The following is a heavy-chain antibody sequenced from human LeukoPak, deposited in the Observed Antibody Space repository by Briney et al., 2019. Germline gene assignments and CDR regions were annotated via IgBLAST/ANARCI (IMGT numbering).Heavy chain of an antibody. Sequence: ASVKVSCKASGGTFSSYAISWVRQAPGQGLEWMGGIIPIFGTANYAQKFQGRVTITADKSTSTAYMELSSLRSEDTAVYYCARDRTGSSGYYYYMDVWGKGTTVTVSS. J-gene: IGHJ6*03. CDR1: GGTFSSYA. V-gene: IGHV1-69*06. CDR3: ARDRTGSSGYYYYMDV. D-gene: IGHD6-6*01. CDR2: IIPIFGTA.